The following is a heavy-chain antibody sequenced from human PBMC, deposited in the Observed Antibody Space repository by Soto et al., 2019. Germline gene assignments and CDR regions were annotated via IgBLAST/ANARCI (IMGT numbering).Heavy chain of an antibody. D-gene: IGHD3-10*01. CDR2: ISSSSSTM. Sequence: PGGSLRLSCAASGFTFRSYSMNWVRQAPGKGLEWVSYISSSSSTMYYADPVKGRFTISRDNAKNSLYLQMNSLRDEDTAVYYCARALLFRGVAYYFDYWGQGTLVTVSS. CDR3: ARALLFRGVAYYFDY. J-gene: IGHJ4*02. V-gene: IGHV3-48*02. CDR1: GFTFRSYS.